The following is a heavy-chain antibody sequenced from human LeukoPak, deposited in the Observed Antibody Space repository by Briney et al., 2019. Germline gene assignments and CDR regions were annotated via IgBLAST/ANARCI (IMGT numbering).Heavy chain of an antibody. CDR2: VWYDESNK. V-gene: IGHV3-33*01. D-gene: IGHD3-22*01. CDR1: GFTFRSYD. J-gene: IGHJ3*02. Sequence: RGSLRLSCAASGFTFRSYDMHWVRQAPGKGLEWVAVVWYDESNKYYVDSVKGRFTISRDNSKNTLYLQMNSLRVEDTALYYCAREDSSGAFDIWGQGTRVTLSS. CDR3: AREDSSGAFDI.